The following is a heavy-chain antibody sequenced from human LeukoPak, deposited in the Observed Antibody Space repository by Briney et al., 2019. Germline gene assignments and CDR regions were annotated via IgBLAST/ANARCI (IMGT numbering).Heavy chain of an antibody. V-gene: IGHV4-34*01. J-gene: IGHJ4*02. CDR3: ARGNIAAAGIGTDYFDY. D-gene: IGHD6-13*01. Sequence: SETLSLTCAVYGGSFSGYYWSWIRQPPGKGLEWIGEINHSGSTNYNPSLKSRVTISVDTSKNQFSLRLSSVTAADTAVYYCARGNIAAAGIGTDYFDYWGQGTLVTVSS. CDR1: GGSFSGYY. CDR2: INHSGST.